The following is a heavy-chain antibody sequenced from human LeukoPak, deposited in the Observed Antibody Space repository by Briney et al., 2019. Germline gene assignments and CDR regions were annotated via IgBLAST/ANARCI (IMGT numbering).Heavy chain of an antibody. D-gene: IGHD2-2*01. Sequence: HPGRSLRLSCAASGFSFSSHGVNWVRQAPGKGLDWVAGVYYDGNTQYYADSVKGRYTISRDNSKNTLYLQMNSLRAEDTAVYYRARSDCSSNSCYFVFDAWGQGTLVTVSS. V-gene: IGHV3-33*01. CDR1: GFSFSSHG. J-gene: IGHJ4*02. CDR2: VYYDGNTQ. CDR3: ARSDCSSNSCYFVFDA.